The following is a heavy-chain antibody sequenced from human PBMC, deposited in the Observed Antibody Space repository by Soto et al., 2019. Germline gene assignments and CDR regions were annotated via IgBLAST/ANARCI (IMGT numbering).Heavy chain of an antibody. J-gene: IGHJ4*01. Sequence: GGSLRLSCTASGFSFSLFAMNWVRQAPGKGLEWVAVISYDGKSIYYGDSVKGRFTISRDNSKNTLYLQMNNVRPEDRGVYYCSRDRDALIPNYFHYWGQGTLVTVSS. D-gene: IGHD2-21*01. V-gene: IGHV3-30*04. CDR1: GFSFSLFA. CDR3: SRDRDALIPNYFHY. CDR2: ISYDGKSI.